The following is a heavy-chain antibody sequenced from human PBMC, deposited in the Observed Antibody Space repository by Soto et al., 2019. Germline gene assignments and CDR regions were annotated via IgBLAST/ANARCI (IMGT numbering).Heavy chain of an antibody. Sequence: QVQLVESGGGVVQPGRSLRLSCAVSGFTVSSYGMHWVRQAPGKGLEWVAVISRDGGTKFYADSVKGRFTISKDNSRSTLFLEMNRLRGDDMAVDYCSGEVASGYWGQGTLVTVSS. CDR3: SGEVASGY. CDR2: ISRDGGTK. CDR1: GFTVSSYG. D-gene: IGHD2-21*01. J-gene: IGHJ4*02. V-gene: IGHV3-30*03.